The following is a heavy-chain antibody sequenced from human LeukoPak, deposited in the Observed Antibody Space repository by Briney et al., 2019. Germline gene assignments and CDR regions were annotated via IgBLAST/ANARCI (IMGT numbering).Heavy chain of an antibody. J-gene: IGHJ4*02. V-gene: IGHV3-48*03. Sequence: GGSLRLSCAASGFTFSSYEMNWVRQAPGKGLEWVSYISSSGSTIYYADSVKGRFTISRDNAKNSLNLQMNSLRAEDTAVYYCARSSSPYYFDYWGQGTLVTVSS. D-gene: IGHD6-13*01. CDR3: ARSSSPYYFDY. CDR1: GFTFSSYE. CDR2: ISSSGSTI.